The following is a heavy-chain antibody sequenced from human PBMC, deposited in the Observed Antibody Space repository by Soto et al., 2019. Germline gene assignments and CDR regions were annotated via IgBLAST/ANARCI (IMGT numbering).Heavy chain of an antibody. D-gene: IGHD1-20*01. CDR2: VFYNGNT. CDR3: ARAVYWYDPRGYFDY. J-gene: IGHJ4*01. Sequence: SETLSLTCTVSGGSISSSDHFWNWIRQAPGKGLAWIGYVFYNGNTYSNPSLKSRVTTSVDTSKSQFSLELSSVTAADTAMYYCARAVYWYDPRGYFDYWGQGIMVTVSS. CDR1: GGSISSSDHF. V-gene: IGHV4-30-4*01.